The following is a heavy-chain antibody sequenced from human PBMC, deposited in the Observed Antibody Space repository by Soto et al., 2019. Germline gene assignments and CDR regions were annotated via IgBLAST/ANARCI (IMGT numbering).Heavy chain of an antibody. CDR3: ARRPMTSRGPGSYEVDY. CDR2: IDTSDSYT. D-gene: IGHD3-10*01. J-gene: IGHJ4*02. CDR1: GYSFTSYW. V-gene: IGHV5-10-1*01. Sequence: EVQLVQSGAEVKKPGESLRISCKGSGYSFTSYWISWVRQMPGKGLEWMGRIDTSDSYTNYSPSFQGHVTISADKSISTAYLKWSSMKDSDTAMYYWARRPMTSRGPGSYEVDYWGQGTLVTVSS.